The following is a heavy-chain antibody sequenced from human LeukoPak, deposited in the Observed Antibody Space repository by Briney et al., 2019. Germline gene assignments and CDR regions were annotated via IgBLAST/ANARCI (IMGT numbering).Heavy chain of an antibody. CDR1: GFTVSKYY. J-gene: IGHJ4*02. CDR3: AMVRSAGCDPGYLAY. Sequence: GGSLRLSCAGSGFTVSKYYMNWVRQAPGKGLEWVSIIYSGDNTYYADSVKGGFTISRDNSKNTLYLQMNSLRVEDTAVYYCAMVRSAGCDPGYLAYWGQGTLVTVSS. V-gene: IGHV3-66*01. CDR2: IYSGDNT. D-gene: IGHD3-10*01.